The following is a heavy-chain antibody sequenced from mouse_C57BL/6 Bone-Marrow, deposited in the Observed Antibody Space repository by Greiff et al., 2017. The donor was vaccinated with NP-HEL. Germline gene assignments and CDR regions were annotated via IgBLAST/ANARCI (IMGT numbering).Heavy chain of an antibody. CDR3: AKGGRGGYYAMDY. Sequence: VQRVESGPGLVQPSQSLSITCTVSGFSLTSYGVHWVRQSPGKGLEWLGVIWRGGSTDYNAAFMSRLSITKDNSKSQVFFKMNSLQADDTAIYYCAKGGRGGYYAMDYWGQGTSVTVSS. CDR2: IWRGGST. CDR1: GFSLTSYG. V-gene: IGHV2-5*01. J-gene: IGHJ4*01.